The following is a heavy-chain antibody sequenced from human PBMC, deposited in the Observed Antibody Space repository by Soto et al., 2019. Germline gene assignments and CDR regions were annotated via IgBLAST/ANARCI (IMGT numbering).Heavy chain of an antibody. CDR1: GGSISSGGYS. D-gene: IGHD6-13*01. CDR3: ARGSRIAAAGTFFGWFDP. Sequence: QLQLQESGSGLVKPSQTLSLTCAVSGGSISSGGYSWSWIRQPPGKGLEWIGYIYHSGSTYYNPALKRRVTISVDRAKNQFSLKLSSVTAADTAVYYRARGSRIAAAGTFFGWFDPWGQGTLVTVSS. V-gene: IGHV4-30-2*01. CDR2: IYHSGST. J-gene: IGHJ5*02.